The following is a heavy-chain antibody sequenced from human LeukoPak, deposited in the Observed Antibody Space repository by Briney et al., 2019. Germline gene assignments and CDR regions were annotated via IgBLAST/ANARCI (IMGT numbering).Heavy chain of an antibody. CDR2: IYDSGRT. CDR1: GGSISSYY. V-gene: IGHV4-59*01. D-gene: IGHD2-21*02. J-gene: IGHJ4*02. CDR3: AREAGGGDQFDY. Sequence: PSETLSLTCTVSGGSISSYYWSWIRQPPGKGLEWIGYIYDSGRTNYNSSLRSRVTISVDTSKNQFSLKLSSVTAADTAVYYCAREAGGGDQFDYWGQGTLVTVSS.